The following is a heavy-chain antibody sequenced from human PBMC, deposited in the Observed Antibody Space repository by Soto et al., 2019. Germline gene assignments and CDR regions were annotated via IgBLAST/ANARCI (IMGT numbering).Heavy chain of an antibody. CDR1: GFSFSVYT. D-gene: IGHD6-6*01. CDR2: ISSSSSYI. V-gene: IGHV3-21*01. CDR3: ARGIAARTPPDN. J-gene: IGHJ4*02. Sequence: PGGSLRLSCAASGFSFSVYTMNWVRQAPGKGLEWVSSISSSSSYIHYADSLKGRFTISRDNAKNSVYLQMNSLRAEDTAVYYCARGIAARTPPDNWGQGTLVTVSS.